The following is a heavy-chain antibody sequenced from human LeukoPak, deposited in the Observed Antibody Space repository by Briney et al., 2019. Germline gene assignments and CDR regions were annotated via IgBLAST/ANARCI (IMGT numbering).Heavy chain of an antibody. V-gene: IGHV5-51*01. CDR2: IYPGDSDT. J-gene: IGHJ6*03. CDR3: ARAQGYCSSTSCYNYYYYMDV. Sequence: GESLKISCKGSGYSFTSYWIGGVRQMPGKGLEWMGVIYPGDSDTRYSPSFQGQVTISADKSISTAYLQWSSLKASDTAMYYCARAQGYCSSTSCYNYYYYMDVWGKGTTVTVSS. CDR1: GYSFTSYW. D-gene: IGHD2-2*02.